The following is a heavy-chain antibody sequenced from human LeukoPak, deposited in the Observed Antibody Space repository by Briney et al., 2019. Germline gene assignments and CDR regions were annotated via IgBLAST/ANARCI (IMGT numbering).Heavy chain of an antibody. V-gene: IGHV3-23*01. D-gene: IGHD3-22*01. J-gene: IGHJ4*02. CDR2: ISGSGGST. Sequence: QPGGSLRLSCAASGFTFSSYAMSWVRQAPGKGLEWVSAISGSGGSTYYADSVKGRFTISRDNSKNTLYLQMNSLRAEDTAVYYCAKESPRELYYCDSRGGSDYWGQGTLVTVSS. CDR3: AKESPRELYYCDSRGGSDY. CDR1: GFTFSSYA.